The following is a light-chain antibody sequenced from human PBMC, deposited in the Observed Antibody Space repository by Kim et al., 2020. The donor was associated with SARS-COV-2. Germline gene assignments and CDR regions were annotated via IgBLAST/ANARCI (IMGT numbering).Light chain of an antibody. CDR2: LAS. J-gene: IGKJ1*01. Sequence: ASLGDRITITCRASEGISNYLAWYQQKPGKVPKLLIFLASTLQSGVPSRFSGSGSGTDFTLTISSLQAEDVATYYCQKYNGAPWSFGQGTKVDIK. CDR1: EGISNY. V-gene: IGKV1-27*01. CDR3: QKYNGAPWS.